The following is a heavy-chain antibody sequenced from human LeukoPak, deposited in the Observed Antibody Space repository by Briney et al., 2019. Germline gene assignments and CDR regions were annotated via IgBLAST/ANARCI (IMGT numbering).Heavy chain of an antibody. Sequence: GGSLRLSCAASGFTVSANHMSWVRQAPGTGLEWVSVLYNGGYIYYADSVKGRFTISGDDSKNTLYLQMNNLRVEDTAVYYCARHYGGHYFDYWGQGTLVTVSS. CDR3: ARHYGGHYFDY. CDR1: GFTVSANH. D-gene: IGHD2-21*01. J-gene: IGHJ4*02. CDR2: LYNGGYI. V-gene: IGHV3-53*01.